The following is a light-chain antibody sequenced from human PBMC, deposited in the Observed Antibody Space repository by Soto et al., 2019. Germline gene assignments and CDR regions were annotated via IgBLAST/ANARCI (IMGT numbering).Light chain of an antibody. V-gene: IGKV1-33*01. CDR3: LQHNSYPRT. CDR2: DAF. Sequence: IQMTQSPSSLSASVGDRVTITCQASQDISHYLNWYQQKPGKAPKLLIYDAFNLETGVPSRFSGSGSGTEFTLTTSSLQPEDFATYYCLQHNSYPRTFGQGTKVDIK. CDR1: QDISHY. J-gene: IGKJ1*01.